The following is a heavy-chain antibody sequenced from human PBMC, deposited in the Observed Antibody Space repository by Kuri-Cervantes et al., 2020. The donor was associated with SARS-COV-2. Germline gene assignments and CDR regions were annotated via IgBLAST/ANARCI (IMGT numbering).Heavy chain of an antibody. J-gene: IGHJ6*02. CDR2: ISSSSSTI. CDR3: ARASGYCSGGSCSPSYYYGMDV. Sequence: GGSLRLSCAASGFTFSSYSMNWVRQAPGKGLEWVSYISSSSSTIYYADSVKGRFTISRDNAKNSLSLQMNSLRDEDTAVYYCARASGYCSGGSCSPSYYYGMDVWGQGTTVTVAS. CDR1: GFTFSSYS. V-gene: IGHV3-48*02. D-gene: IGHD2-15*01.